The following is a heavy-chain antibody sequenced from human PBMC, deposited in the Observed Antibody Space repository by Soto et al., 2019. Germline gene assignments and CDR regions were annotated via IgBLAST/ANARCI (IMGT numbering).Heavy chain of an antibody. CDR3: ARKWGTYSSASLDY. CDR2: MSYDGTNE. J-gene: IGHJ4*02. D-gene: IGHD6-19*01. V-gene: IGHV3-30*04. Sequence: GGSLRLSCATSGFSFTHYTINWVRQAPGKGLEWVAVMSYDGTNEYYADSVKGRFTISRDNSKTTVYLQMNSLTPEDTALYYCARKWGTYSSASLDYCGLGTLVTVYS. CDR1: GFSFTHYT.